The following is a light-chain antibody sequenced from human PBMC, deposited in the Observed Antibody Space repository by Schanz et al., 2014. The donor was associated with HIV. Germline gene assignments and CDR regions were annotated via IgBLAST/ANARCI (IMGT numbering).Light chain of an antibody. CDR3: ATWDINLNGPV. CDR2: EGS. CDR1: SSDVGSYNL. J-gene: IGLJ2*01. V-gene: IGLV2-23*01. Sequence: QSALTQPASVSGSPGQSITISCTGTSSDVGSYNLVSWYQQHPGKAPKLMIYEGSKRPSGVSNRFSGSKSGNTASLTISGLQAEDEADYYCATWDINLNGPVFGGGTKLTVL.